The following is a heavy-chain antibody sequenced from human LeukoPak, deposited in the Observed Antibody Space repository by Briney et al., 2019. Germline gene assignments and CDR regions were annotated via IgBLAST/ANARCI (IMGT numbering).Heavy chain of an antibody. CDR2: IWYDGSNK. Sequence: PGGSLRLSCAASGFTFSSYGMHWVRQAPGKGLEWVAVIWYDGSNKYYADSVKGRFTISRDNSKNTLYLQMNILRVEDTAVYFCAKDLDGDTAMTPDYWGQGTLVIVSS. D-gene: IGHD5-18*01. V-gene: IGHV3-33*06. J-gene: IGHJ4*02. CDR1: GFTFSSYG. CDR3: AKDLDGDTAMTPDY.